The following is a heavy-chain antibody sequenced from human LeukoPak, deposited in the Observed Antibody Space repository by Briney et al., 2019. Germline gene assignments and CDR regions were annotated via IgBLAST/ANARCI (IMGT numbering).Heavy chain of an antibody. Sequence: ASVKVSCKASGFPFTNYYMHWLEKALGKGLKGLGLINPTGTSTNYAQKFRGRVTMTRDTSTTTVYMELSSLRSEDTAVYYCAREESGGYFDYWGQGTLVTVSS. CDR2: INPTGTST. CDR1: GFPFTNYY. J-gene: IGHJ4*02. CDR3: AREESGGYFDY. V-gene: IGHV1-46*01. D-gene: IGHD2-8*02.